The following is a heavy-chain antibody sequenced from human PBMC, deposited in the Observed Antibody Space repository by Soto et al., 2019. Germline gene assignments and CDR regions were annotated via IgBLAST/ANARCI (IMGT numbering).Heavy chain of an antibody. CDR3: ARHRHNWNYVDQVGYYYYMEV. J-gene: IGHJ6*03. CDR2: IYYSGST. CDR1: CGSISSSSYY. V-gene: IGHV4-39*01. Sequence: PSETLSLTCTVSCGSISSSSYYWGWIRQPPGKGLEWIGSIYYSGSTYYNPSLKSRVTISVDTSKNEFSLKLSSVTAADTAVYYCARHRHNWNYVDQVGYYYYMEVWGKGTTVTVAS. D-gene: IGHD1-7*01.